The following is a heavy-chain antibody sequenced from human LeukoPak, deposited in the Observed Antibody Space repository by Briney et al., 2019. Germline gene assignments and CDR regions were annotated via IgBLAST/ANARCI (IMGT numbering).Heavy chain of an antibody. CDR1: GYTLTELS. D-gene: IGHD3-3*01. CDR3: ARDWRSGHRGYYYYGMDV. J-gene: IGHJ6*02. V-gene: IGHV1-24*01. Sequence: GASVKVSCKVSGYTLTELSMHWVRQAPGKGLEWMGGFDPEDGETIYAQKFQGRVTMTEDTSTDTAYMELRSLRSDDTAVYYCARDWRSGHRGYYYYGMDVWGQGTTVTVSS. CDR2: FDPEDGET.